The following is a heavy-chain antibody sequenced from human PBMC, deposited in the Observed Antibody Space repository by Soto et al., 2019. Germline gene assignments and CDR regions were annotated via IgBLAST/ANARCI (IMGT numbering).Heavy chain of an antibody. CDR1: GYTFTSYG. D-gene: IGHD1-26*01. Sequence: QVQLVQSGAEVKKPGASVKVSCKASGYTFTSYGISWVRQAPGQGLEWMGWISAYNGNTNDAQKLQGRVTMPTDTSTSTAEMELRSLRSDDTAVYYCSRDPGVGANLQFDYWGQGTLVTVSS. CDR2: ISAYNGNT. V-gene: IGHV1-18*01. CDR3: SRDPGVGANLQFDY. J-gene: IGHJ4*02.